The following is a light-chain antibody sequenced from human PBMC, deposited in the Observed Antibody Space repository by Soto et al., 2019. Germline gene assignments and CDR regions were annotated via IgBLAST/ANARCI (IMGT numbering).Light chain of an antibody. V-gene: IGLV2-14*01. Sequence: QSALTQPASVSGSPEQSITISCTGTSSDVGGYNYVSWYQQHPGKAPKLIIYDVSNQPSGVSNRFSGSKSGNTASLTISGLQAEDEADYFCNSYTSTSTHVVFGGGTKLTVL. CDR2: DVS. J-gene: IGLJ2*01. CDR1: SSDVGGYNY. CDR3: NSYTSTSTHVV.